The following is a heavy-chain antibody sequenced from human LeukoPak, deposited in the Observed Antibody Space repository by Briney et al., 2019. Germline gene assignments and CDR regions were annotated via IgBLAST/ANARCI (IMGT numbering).Heavy chain of an antibody. V-gene: IGHV3-23*01. CDR3: AKWAGSGAQTKRYFGPFDS. D-gene: IGHD3-3*01. Sequence: PGGSLRLSCVASGFTFRDSAMSWVRQAPGKGLEWVSLISFSGDNTYYTDSVKGRFTVSRDNSKNTLYLDINSLRVEDTAVYYCAKWAGSGAQTKRYFGPFDSWGQGTLVTVSS. CDR1: GFTFRDSA. J-gene: IGHJ4*02. CDR2: ISFSGDNT.